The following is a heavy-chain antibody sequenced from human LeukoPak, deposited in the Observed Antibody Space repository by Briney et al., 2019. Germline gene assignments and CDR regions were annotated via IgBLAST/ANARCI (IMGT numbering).Heavy chain of an antibody. CDR2: ISYDGSNK. V-gene: IGHV3-30*18. D-gene: IGHD6-13*01. Sequence: GRSLRLSCAASGFTFSSYGMHWVRQAPGKGLEWVAFISYDGSNKYYADSVKGRFTISRDNSKNTLYLQMNSLRAEDTAVYYSAKGLTLYSNVSWLDPWGEGTLVTVSS. CDR3: AKGLTLYSNVSWLDP. J-gene: IGHJ5*02. CDR1: GFTFSSYG.